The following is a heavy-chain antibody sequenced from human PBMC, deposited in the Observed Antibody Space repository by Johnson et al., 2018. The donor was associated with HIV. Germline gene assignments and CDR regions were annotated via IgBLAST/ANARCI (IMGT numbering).Heavy chain of an antibody. V-gene: IGHV3-13*01. CDR2: IGTAGDT. J-gene: IGHJ3*02. CDR3: ARANRGRNDAFDI. CDR1: GFTFSSYA. Sequence: EVQLVESGGGVVQPGRSLRLSCAASGFTFSSYAMHWVRQATGKGLEWVSAIGTAGDTYYPGSVKGRFTISRENAKNSLYLQMNSLRAGDTAVYYCARANRGRNDAFDIWGQGTMVTVSS. D-gene: IGHD2-15*01.